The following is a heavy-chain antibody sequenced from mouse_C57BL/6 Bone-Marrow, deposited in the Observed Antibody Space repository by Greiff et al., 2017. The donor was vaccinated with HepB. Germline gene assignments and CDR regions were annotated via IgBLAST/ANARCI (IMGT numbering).Heavy chain of an antibody. CDR3: ARRSYYGDY. CDR2: ISYDGSN. D-gene: IGHD2-1*01. CDR1: GYSITSGYY. Sequence: LVESGPGLVKPSQSLSLTCSVTGYSITSGYYWNWIRQFPGNKLEWMGYISYDGSNNYNPSLKNRISITRDTSKNQFFLKLNSVTTEDTATYYCARRSYYGDYWGQGTTLTVSS. V-gene: IGHV3-6*01. J-gene: IGHJ2*01.